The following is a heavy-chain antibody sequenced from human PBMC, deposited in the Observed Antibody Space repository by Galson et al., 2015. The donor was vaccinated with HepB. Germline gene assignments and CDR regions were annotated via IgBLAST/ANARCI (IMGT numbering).Heavy chain of an antibody. CDR1: YS. J-gene: IGHJ4*02. D-gene: IGHD2-15*01. CDR3: ARDLGGSPNY. Sequence: YSMNWVRQAPGKGLEWVSSISSSSSYIYYADSVKGRFTISRDNAKNSLYLQMNSLRAEDTAVYYCARDLGGSPNYWGQGTLVTVSS. CDR2: ISSSSSYI. V-gene: IGHV3-21*01.